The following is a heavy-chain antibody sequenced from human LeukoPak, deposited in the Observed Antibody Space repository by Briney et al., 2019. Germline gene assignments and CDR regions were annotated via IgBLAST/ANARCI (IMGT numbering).Heavy chain of an antibody. CDR2: IKQDGSEK. Sequence: GGSLRLSCAASGFTFSSYSMNWVRQAPGKGLEWVANIKQDGSEKYFVDSVKGRFTISRDNAKNSLYLQMISLRAEDTAVYYCARIKFDFWSGYYTAWGQGTLLTVSS. CDR1: GFTFSSYS. CDR3: ARIKFDFWSGYYTA. J-gene: IGHJ5*02. V-gene: IGHV3-7*01. D-gene: IGHD3-3*01.